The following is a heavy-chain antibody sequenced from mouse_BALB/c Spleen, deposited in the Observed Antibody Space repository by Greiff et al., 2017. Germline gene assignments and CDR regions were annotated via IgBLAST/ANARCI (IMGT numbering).Heavy chain of an antibody. CDR3: TRDKGNSYAMDY. J-gene: IGHJ4*01. CDR2: ISSGGST. V-gene: IGHV5-6-4*01. CDR1: GFTFSSYA. Sequence: EVQLVESGGGLVKPGGSLKLSCAASGFTFSSYAMSWVRQTPEKRLEWVASISSGGSTYYPDSVKGRFTISRDNAKNTLYLQMSSLKSEDTAMYYCTRDKGNSYAMDYWGQGTSVTVSS. D-gene: IGHD2-1*01.